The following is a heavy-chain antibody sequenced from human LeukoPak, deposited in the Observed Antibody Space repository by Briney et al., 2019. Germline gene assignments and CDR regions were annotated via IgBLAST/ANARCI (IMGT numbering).Heavy chain of an antibody. CDR2: IYSGGTT. Sequence: GGSLRLSCVASGFTLTSNHMNWVRQAPGRGLEWVSIIYSGGTTYYADSVKGRFTISRDNSQNTLYLQMNSLRAEDTAVYYCARDSSSHYYFDYWGQGTLVTVSS. V-gene: IGHV3-53*01. CDR1: GFTLTSNH. D-gene: IGHD2-2*01. J-gene: IGHJ4*02. CDR3: ARDSSSHYYFDY.